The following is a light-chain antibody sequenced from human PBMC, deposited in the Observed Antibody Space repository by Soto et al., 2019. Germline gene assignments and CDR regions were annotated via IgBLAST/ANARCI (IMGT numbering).Light chain of an antibody. Sequence: DIQMTQSPATLSASVGDRVTITCRASQSVRSWLAWYQQKPGTAPKLLIFDASRLESGVPSKFSGRASGTEFTLTISSLQPDDFATYYCQQYDNYPLTFGAGTKVDTK. CDR2: DAS. V-gene: IGKV1-5*01. CDR3: QQYDNYPLT. J-gene: IGKJ4*01. CDR1: QSVRSW.